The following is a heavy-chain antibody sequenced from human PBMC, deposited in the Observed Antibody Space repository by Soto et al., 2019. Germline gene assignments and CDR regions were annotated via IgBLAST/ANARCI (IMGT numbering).Heavy chain of an antibody. D-gene: IGHD3-9*01. CDR2: ISYDGSNK. CDR1: GFTFSSYC. Sequence: GGSLRLSCAASGFTFSSYCMHWVRQAPGKGLEWVAVISYDGSNKYYADSVKGRFTISRDNSKNTLYLQMNSLRAEDTAVYYCAKDGLTDGYDPWGQGTLVTVSS. J-gene: IGHJ5*02. CDR3: AKDGLTDGYDP. V-gene: IGHV3-30*18.